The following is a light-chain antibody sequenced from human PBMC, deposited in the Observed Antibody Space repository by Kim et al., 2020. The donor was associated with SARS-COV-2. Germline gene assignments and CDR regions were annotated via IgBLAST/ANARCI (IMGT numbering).Light chain of an antibody. CDR1: QSVSSY. V-gene: IGKV3-11*01. Sequence: SLSPGERATPSCRASQSVSSYLAWYQQKPGQAPRLLIYEASNRATGIPARFSGSGSGTDFTLTISSLEPEDFAVYYCQQRSNWPYTFGQGTKLEI. CDR2: EAS. CDR3: QQRSNWPYT. J-gene: IGKJ2*01.